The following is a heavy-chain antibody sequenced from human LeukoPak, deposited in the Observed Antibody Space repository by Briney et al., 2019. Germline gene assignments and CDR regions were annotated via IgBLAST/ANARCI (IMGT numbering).Heavy chain of an antibody. Sequence: SVRVSCKASGGTFSSYAISWVRQAPGQGLEWMGGIIPIFGTANYAQKFQGRVTITADESTSTAYMELSSLRSEDTAVYYCARSSGYPNWFDPWGQGTLVTVSS. CDR3: ARSSGYPNWFDP. V-gene: IGHV1-69*13. CDR1: GGTFSSYA. J-gene: IGHJ5*02. D-gene: IGHD3-22*01. CDR2: IIPIFGTA.